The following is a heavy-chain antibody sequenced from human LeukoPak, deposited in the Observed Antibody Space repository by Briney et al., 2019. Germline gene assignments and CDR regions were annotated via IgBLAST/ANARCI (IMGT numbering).Heavy chain of an antibody. CDR2: ISSSSSYI. J-gene: IGHJ3*02. V-gene: IGHV3-21*01. CDR3: ARDEGGYCGGDCCHTLDDAFDI. D-gene: IGHD2-21*02. Sequence: PGGSLRLSCAASGFTFSSYSMNWVRQAPGKGLEWVSSISSSSSYIYYADSVKGRFTISRDNAKNSLYLQMNSLRAEDTAVYYCARDEGGYCGGDCCHTLDDAFDIWGQGTMVTVSS. CDR1: GFTFSSYS.